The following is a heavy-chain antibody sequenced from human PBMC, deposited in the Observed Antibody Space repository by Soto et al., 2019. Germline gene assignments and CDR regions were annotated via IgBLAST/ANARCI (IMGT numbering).Heavy chain of an antibody. CDR3: ARGHYFGSGSTD. CDR1: GDSISGGGFS. Sequence: SETLSLTCAVSGDSISGGGFSCNWIRQSPGKGLEWIGYIYPSGTSYYNPSLKSRVTISVDKSQNQFSLRLSSMTAADTAVYYCARGHYFGSGSTDWGHGALVTVS. J-gene: IGHJ4*01. D-gene: IGHD3-10*01. V-gene: IGHV4-30-2*06. CDR2: IYPSGTS.